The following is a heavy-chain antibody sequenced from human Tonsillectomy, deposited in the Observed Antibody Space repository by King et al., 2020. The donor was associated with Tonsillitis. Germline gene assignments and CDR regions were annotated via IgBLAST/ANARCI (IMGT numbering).Heavy chain of an antibody. CDR2: ISAYNGNT. Sequence: QLVQYGAEVKKPGTSMKVSCKASGYTFTNHGIRWVRQAPGHGLEWMGWISAYNGNTNYAQKFQGRVTVTTDTSTSTAYMELRSLRSDDTAIYYCARSPESGRTGASYWGQGTLVLVSS. J-gene: IGHJ4*02. CDR1: GYTFTNHG. D-gene: IGHD7-27*01. CDR3: ARSPESGRTGASY. V-gene: IGHV1-18*01.